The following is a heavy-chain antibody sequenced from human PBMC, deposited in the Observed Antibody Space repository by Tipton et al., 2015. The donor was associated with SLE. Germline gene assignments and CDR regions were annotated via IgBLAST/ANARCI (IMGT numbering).Heavy chain of an antibody. D-gene: IGHD4-11*01. CDR3: TTLPETQTVTPDYFDY. CDR1: GFTFSSYW. Sequence: SPRLSCAASGFTFSSYWMSWVRQAPGKGLEWVANIKQDGSEKYYVDSVKGRFTISRDNAKNSLYLQMNSLKTEDTAVYYCTTLPETQTVTPDYFDYWGQGTLVTVSS. CDR2: IKQDGSEK. J-gene: IGHJ4*02. V-gene: IGHV3-7*03.